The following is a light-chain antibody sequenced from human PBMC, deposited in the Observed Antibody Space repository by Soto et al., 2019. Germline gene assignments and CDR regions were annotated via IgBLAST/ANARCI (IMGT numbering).Light chain of an antibody. CDR1: QSVSLS. V-gene: IGKV3-15*01. CDR2: GAS. Sequence: IVLTQSPATLSVSLGDSATLSCRASQSVSLSLAWYQMRPGQPPRLLIYGASTRATDIPARFSGSGSGTDFTLTISSLQPEDFASYYCLQDYGDSWTFGQGTKV. J-gene: IGKJ1*01. CDR3: LQDYGDSWT.